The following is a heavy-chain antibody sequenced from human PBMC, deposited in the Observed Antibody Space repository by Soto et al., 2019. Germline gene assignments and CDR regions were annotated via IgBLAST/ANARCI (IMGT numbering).Heavy chain of an antibody. CDR2: IYHSGST. CDR3: ARSNYYDSSGYYLAYWYFDL. CDR1: GYSISSGYY. V-gene: IGHV4-38-2*01. D-gene: IGHD3-22*01. J-gene: IGHJ2*01. Sequence: SETLSLTCAGSGYSISSGYYWGWIRQPPGKGLEWIGSIYHSGSTYYNPSLKSRVTISVDTSKNQFSLKLSSVTAADTAVYYCARSNYYDSSGYYLAYWYFDLWGRGTLVTVSS.